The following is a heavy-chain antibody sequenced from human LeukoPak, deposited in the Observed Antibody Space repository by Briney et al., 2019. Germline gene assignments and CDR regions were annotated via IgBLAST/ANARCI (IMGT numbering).Heavy chain of an antibody. Sequence: SETLSLTCTVSGGSISSYYWSWIRQPPGKGLEWIGSIYHSGSTYYNPSLKSRVTISVDTSKNQFSLKLSSVTAADTAVYYCARVGIAARVDYWGQGTLVTVSS. D-gene: IGHD6-6*01. J-gene: IGHJ4*02. CDR2: IYHSGST. CDR1: GGSISSYY. CDR3: ARVGIAARVDY. V-gene: IGHV4-38-2*02.